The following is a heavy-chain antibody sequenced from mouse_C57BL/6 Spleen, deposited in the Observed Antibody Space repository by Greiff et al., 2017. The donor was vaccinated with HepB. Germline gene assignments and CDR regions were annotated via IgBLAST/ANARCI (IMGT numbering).Heavy chain of an antibody. D-gene: IGHD2-4*01. CDR1: GFNIKNNY. V-gene: IGHV14-3*01. J-gene: IGHJ1*03. Sequence: VQLQQPVAELVRPGASVKLSCTASGFNIKNNYMHWVKQRPEQGLEWIGRIDPANGNTKYAPKFKGKATITADTSSNTAYLQLSSLTSEDTAIYYCAPRRASYYDYLDVWGTGTTVTVSS. CDR2: IDPANGNT. CDR3: APRRASYYDYLDV.